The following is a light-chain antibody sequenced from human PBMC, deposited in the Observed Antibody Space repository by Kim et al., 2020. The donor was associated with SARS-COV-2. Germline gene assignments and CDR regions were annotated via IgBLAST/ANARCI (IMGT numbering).Light chain of an antibody. V-gene: IGKV3-11*01. CDR1: QSVRTY. CDR2: DAS. CDR3: QHRGNWPT. J-gene: IGKJ5*01. Sequence: SVSPGETATLSCRASQSVRTYLVWYQQKPAQAPRLLIYDASNRATGIPARFSGSGSGTDFTLTISSLEPEDFAVYYCQHRGNWPTFGQGTRLEIK.